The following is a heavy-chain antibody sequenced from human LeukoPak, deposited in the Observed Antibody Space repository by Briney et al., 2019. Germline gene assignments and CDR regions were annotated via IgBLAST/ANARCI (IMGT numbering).Heavy chain of an antibody. Sequence: SETLSLTCAVYGGSFSGYYWSWIRQPPGKGLEWIGEINHSGSTNYNPSLKSRVTISVDTSKNQFSLKLSSVTAADTAVYYCARDFGAVAGTGDYWGQGTLVTVSS. CDR3: ARDFGAVAGTGDY. J-gene: IGHJ4*02. D-gene: IGHD6-19*01. CDR2: INHSGST. V-gene: IGHV4-34*01. CDR1: GGSFSGYY.